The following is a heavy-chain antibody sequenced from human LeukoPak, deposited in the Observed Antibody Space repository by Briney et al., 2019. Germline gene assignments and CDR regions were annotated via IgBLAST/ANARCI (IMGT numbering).Heavy chain of an antibody. CDR2: IYHSWST. Sequence: SETLSLTCAFSVYSIISCYYWGWIRQPPGKGLEWIVSIYHSWSTYYNPSLNSRVTISVDTSKNQFSLKLSSVPAADTAVYYCASYPYGYSSSWHNWFDPWGQGTLVTVSS. CDR1: VYSIISCYY. J-gene: IGHJ5*02. CDR3: ASYPYGYSSSWHNWFDP. V-gene: IGHV4-38-2*01. D-gene: IGHD6-13*01.